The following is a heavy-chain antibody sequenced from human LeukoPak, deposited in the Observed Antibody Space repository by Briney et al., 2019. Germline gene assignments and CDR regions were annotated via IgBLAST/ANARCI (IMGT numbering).Heavy chain of an antibody. CDR3: ARGDSVGATTFGWFDP. J-gene: IGHJ5*02. CDR1: GGSISSYY. D-gene: IGHD1-26*01. CDR2: IYYSGST. V-gene: IGHV4-59*08. Sequence: SETLSLTCTVSGGSISSYYWSWIRRPPGKGLEWIGYIYYSGSTNYNPSLKSRVTISVDTSKNQFSLKLSSVTAADTAVYYCARGDSVGATTFGWFDPWGQGTLVTVSS.